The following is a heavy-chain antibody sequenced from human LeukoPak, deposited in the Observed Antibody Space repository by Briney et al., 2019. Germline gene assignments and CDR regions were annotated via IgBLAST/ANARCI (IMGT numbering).Heavy chain of an antibody. CDR2: ISSSSSYI. CDR1: GFTFSSYS. Sequence: GGSLRLSCAASGFTFSSYSMNWVRQAPGKGLEWVSSISSSSSYIYYADSVKGRFTISRDNAKNSLYLQMNSLRAEDTAEYYCAPVGARYYFDYWGQGTLVTVSS. D-gene: IGHD1-26*01. V-gene: IGHV3-21*01. CDR3: APVGARYYFDY. J-gene: IGHJ4*02.